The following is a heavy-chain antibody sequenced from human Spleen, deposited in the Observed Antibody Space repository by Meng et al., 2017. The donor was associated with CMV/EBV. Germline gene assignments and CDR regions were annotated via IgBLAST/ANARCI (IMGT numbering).Heavy chain of an antibody. CDR3: ARSSPTGTAVDY. Sequence: CAASGFTFSSFWTHWVRQAPGKGLVWVSRINSHGSTTTYAESVKGRFTISRDNAKNALYLQMKSLRLEDTAVYYCARSSPTGTAVDYWGQGTLVTVSS. J-gene: IGHJ4*02. CDR1: GFTFSSFW. V-gene: IGHV3-74*01. CDR2: INSHGSTT. D-gene: IGHD1/OR15-1a*01.